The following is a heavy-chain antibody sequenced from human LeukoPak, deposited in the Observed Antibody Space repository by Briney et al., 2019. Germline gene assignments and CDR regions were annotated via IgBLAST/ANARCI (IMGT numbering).Heavy chain of an antibody. CDR3: ARRGANVAVAGTVYFDY. Sequence: GESLKISCKGSGYSFTGYWIGWVCQMPGKGLEWMGLIYPGDSDTRYSPSFQGQVTISADKSTSTAYLQWSSLKASDTAMYYCARRGANVAVAGTVYFDYWGQGTLVTVSS. CDR1: GYSFTGYW. V-gene: IGHV5-51*01. J-gene: IGHJ4*02. CDR2: IYPGDSDT. D-gene: IGHD6-19*01.